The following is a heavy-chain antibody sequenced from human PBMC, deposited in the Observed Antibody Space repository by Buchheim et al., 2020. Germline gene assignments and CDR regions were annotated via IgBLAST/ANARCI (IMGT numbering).Heavy chain of an antibody. CDR3: ARDNSYGLFGPYWYFDL. V-gene: IGHV1-69*08. CDR2: IIPILGIA. J-gene: IGHJ2*01. CDR1: GGTFSSYT. Sequence: QVQLVQSGAEVKKPGSSVKVSCKASGGTFSSYTISWVRQAPGQGLEWMGRIIPILGIANYAQKFQGRVTITADKSTSTAYMELSSLRSEDTAVYYCARDNSYGLFGPYWYFDLWGRGTL. D-gene: IGHD5-18*01.